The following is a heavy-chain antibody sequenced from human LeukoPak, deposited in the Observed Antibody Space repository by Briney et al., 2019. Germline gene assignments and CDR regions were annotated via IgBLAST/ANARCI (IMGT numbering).Heavy chain of an antibody. CDR3: ASLTQQLVFQN. V-gene: IGHV3-53*01. CDR2: IYRGGNT. Sequence: GGSLRLSCAASGFTVSSNSMSWVRQAPGKGLEGVSVIYRGGNTYYADSVKGRFTISRDNSKNTLYLQMNSLRAEDTAVYYCASLTQQLVFQNWGQGTLVTVSS. J-gene: IGHJ1*01. D-gene: IGHD6-13*01. CDR1: GFTVSSNS.